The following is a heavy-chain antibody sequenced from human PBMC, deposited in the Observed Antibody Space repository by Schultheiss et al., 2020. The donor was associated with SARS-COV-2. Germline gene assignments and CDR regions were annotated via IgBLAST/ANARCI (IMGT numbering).Heavy chain of an antibody. D-gene: IGHD2-21*01. V-gene: IGHV4-30-2*01. Sequence: SETLSLTCAVSGGSISSGGYSWSWIRQPPGKGLEWIGYIYHSGSTYYNPSLKSRVTISVDRSKNQFSLKLSSVTAADTAVYYCARTIVVDPTWYFDLWGRGTLVTVSS. J-gene: IGHJ2*01. CDR3: ARTIVVDPTWYFDL. CDR2: IYHSGST. CDR1: GGSISSGGYS.